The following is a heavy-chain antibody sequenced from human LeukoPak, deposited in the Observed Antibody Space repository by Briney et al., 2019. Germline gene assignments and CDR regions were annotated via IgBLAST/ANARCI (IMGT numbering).Heavy chain of an antibody. J-gene: IGHJ5*02. D-gene: IGHD3-22*01. CDR1: GGSISGSY. CDR3: ARDRSHPLYDTTGYFAKWFDP. CDR2: IYYSWST. V-gene: IGHV4-59*01. Sequence: SETLSLTCTVSGGSISGSYWSWIRQPPGKRLEWIGYIYYSWSTNYNPSLKSRATISLDTSKNQFSLKLTSVTAADTAVYYCARDRSHPLYDTTGYFAKWFDPWGQGTLVTVSS.